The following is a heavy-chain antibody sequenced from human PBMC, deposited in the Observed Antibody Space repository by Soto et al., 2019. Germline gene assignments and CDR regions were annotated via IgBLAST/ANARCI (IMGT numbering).Heavy chain of an antibody. V-gene: IGHV4-39*01. Sequence: SETLSLTCTVSGGSISSSSYYWGWIRQPPGKGLEWIGSIYYSGSTYYNPSLKSRVTISVDTSKNQFSLKLSSVTAADTAVYYCARHPRNRYSYGYVFDYWGQGTLVTVSS. CDR2: IYYSGST. D-gene: IGHD5-18*01. CDR3: ARHPRNRYSYGYVFDY. J-gene: IGHJ4*02. CDR1: GGSISSSSYY.